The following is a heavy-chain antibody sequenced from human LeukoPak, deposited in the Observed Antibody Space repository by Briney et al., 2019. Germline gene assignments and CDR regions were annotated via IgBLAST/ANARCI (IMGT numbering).Heavy chain of an antibody. D-gene: IGHD2-15*01. CDR2: IYYSGST. Sequence: EXLSLTXTVSGGSISSSSYYWSWIRQPPGKGLEWIGSIYYSGSTYYNPSLKSRVTISVDTSKNQFSLKLSSVTAADTAVYYCARLCSGGSCYGNYWGQGTLVTVSS. V-gene: IGHV4-39*01. CDR1: GGSISSSSYY. CDR3: ARLCSGGSCYGNY. J-gene: IGHJ4*02.